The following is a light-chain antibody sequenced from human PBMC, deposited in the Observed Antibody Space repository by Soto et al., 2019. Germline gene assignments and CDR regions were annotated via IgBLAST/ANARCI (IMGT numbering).Light chain of an antibody. CDR2: KAS. CDR3: QHYNSYSEA. CDR1: QTISSW. V-gene: IGKV1-5*03. J-gene: IGKJ1*01. Sequence: DIQMTQSPSTLSGSVGYTVTITCRASQTISSWLAWYQQKPGKAPKLLIYKASTLKSGVPSRFSGSGSGTEFTLTISSLQPDDFATYYCQHYNSYSEAFGQGTKVDI.